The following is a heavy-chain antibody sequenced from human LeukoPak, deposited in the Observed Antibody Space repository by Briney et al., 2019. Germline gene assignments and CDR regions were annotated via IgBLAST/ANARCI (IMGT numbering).Heavy chain of an antibody. D-gene: IGHD5-24*01. CDR1: GGSISSGGYY. V-gene: IGHV4-31*03. CDR2: IYYSGST. CDR3: ARERRDGYNLVAY. Sequence: PSETLSLTRTVSGGSISSGGYYWSWIRQHPGKGLEWIGYIYYSGSTYYNPSLKSRVTISVDTSKNQFSLKLSSVTAADTAVYYCARERRDGYNLVAYWGQGTLVTVSS. J-gene: IGHJ4*02.